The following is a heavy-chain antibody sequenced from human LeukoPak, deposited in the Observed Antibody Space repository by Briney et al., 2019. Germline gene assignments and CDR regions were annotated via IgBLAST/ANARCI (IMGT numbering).Heavy chain of an antibody. V-gene: IGHV3-74*01. CDR3: ARGSRGSIYGNFDY. CDR2: ISPDGSVT. D-gene: IGHD5-18*01. J-gene: IGHJ4*02. Sequence: GRSLRLSCAASGFTFSSYWMHWVRQAPGKGLVWVSRISPDGSVTNYADSVKGRFTISRDNTKNTLYLQMSSPRAEDMAVYYCARGSRGSIYGNFDYWGLGTLVTVSS. CDR1: GFTFSSYW.